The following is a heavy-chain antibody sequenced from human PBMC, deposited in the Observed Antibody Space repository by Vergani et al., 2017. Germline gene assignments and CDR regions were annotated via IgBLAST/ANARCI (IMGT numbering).Heavy chain of an antibody. D-gene: IGHD1-26*01. J-gene: IGHJ4*02. V-gene: IGHV3-49*04. Sequence: EVQLVESGGGLVQPGRSLRLSCTASGFTFGDYTMSWVRQAPGKGLEWVGFIRSKAYGGTTEYAASVKGRFTISRDDSKSIAYLQMNSLRPEDTATYYCVKDAGSYENFFDSWGQGTLVTVSS. CDR2: IRSKAYGGTT. CDR1: GFTFGDYT. CDR3: VKDAGSYENFFDS.